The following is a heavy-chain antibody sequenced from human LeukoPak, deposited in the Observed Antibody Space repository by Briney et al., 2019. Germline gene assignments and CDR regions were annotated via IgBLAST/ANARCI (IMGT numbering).Heavy chain of an antibody. V-gene: IGHV1-18*01. CDR3: ARAMSGYDPHLAFDI. J-gene: IGHJ3*02. CDR1: GYTFSSYG. D-gene: IGHD5-12*01. Sequence: ASVKVSCKASGYTFSSYGISWVRQAPGQGLEWMGWISAYNGNTNYAQKLQGRVTMTTDTSTSTAYMELRSLRSDDTAVYYCARAMSGYDPHLAFDIWGQGTMVTVSS. CDR2: ISAYNGNT.